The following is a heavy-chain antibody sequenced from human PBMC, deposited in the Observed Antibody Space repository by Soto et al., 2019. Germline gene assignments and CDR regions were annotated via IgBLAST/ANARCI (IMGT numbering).Heavy chain of an antibody. Sequence: QVQLVESGGGVVQPGRSLRLSCAASGFTFSSYGMHWVRQAPGKGLEWVAVICFDGSNKYYADSMKGRFTISRDNSKHTLYLQMNSLRAEDTAVYYCARDGEDGMDVWGQGTTVTVSS. CDR2: ICFDGSNK. CDR3: ARDGEDGMDV. D-gene: IGHD7-27*01. CDR1: GFTFSSYG. J-gene: IGHJ6*02. V-gene: IGHV3-33*01.